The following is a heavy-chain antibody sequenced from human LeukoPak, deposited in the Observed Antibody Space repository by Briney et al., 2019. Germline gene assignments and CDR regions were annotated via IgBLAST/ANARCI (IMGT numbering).Heavy chain of an antibody. Sequence: SETLSLTCTVSGGSISSSRYYWGWIRQPPGKGLEWIGSIYYSGSTYYNPSLKSRVTISVDTSKNQFSLKLSSVTAADTAVYYCAILEVVGANYFDYWGQGTLVTVSS. D-gene: IGHD1-26*01. V-gene: IGHV4-39*01. J-gene: IGHJ4*02. CDR3: AILEVVGANYFDY. CDR1: GGSISSSRYY. CDR2: IYYSGST.